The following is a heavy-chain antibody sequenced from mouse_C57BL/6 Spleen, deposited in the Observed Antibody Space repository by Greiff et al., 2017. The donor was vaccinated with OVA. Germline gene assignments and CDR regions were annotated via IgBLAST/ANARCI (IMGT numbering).Heavy chain of an antibody. J-gene: IGHJ4*01. CDR1: GYTFTSYW. CDR2: IDPNSGGT. Sequence: QVQLQQPGAELVKPGASVKLSCKASGYTFTSYWMHWVKQRPGRGLEWIGRIDPNSGGTKYNERFKSKATLTVDKPSSTAYMQLSSLTSEDSAVYYCARGGRFSYDGYYGYAMDYWGQGTSVTVSS. D-gene: IGHD2-3*01. CDR3: ARGGRFSYDGYYGYAMDY. V-gene: IGHV1-72*01.